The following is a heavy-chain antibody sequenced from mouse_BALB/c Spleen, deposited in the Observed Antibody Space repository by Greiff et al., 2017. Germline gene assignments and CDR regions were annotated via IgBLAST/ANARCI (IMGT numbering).Heavy chain of an antibody. Sequence: EVQGVESGGGLVQPGGSLKLSCAASGFTFSSYGMSWVRQTPDKRLELVATINSNGGSTYYPDSVKGRFTISRDNAKNTLYLQMSSLKSEDTAMYYCARENYGSSYDYYAMDDWGQGTSVTVSS. CDR2: INSNGGST. CDR3: ARENYGSSYDYYAMDD. CDR1: GFTFSSYG. D-gene: IGHD1-1*01. V-gene: IGHV5-6-3*01. J-gene: IGHJ4*01.